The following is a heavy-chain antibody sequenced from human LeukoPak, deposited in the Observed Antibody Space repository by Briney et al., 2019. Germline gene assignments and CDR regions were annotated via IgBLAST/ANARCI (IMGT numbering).Heavy chain of an antibody. CDR1: AGSISSYY. J-gene: IGHJ4*02. D-gene: IGHD1-1*01. CDR2: IYYTGTT. CDR3: ATSVGTTGTT. Sequence: SETLSLTCTVSAGSISSYYWNWLRQSPGKGLEWIGYIYYTGTTKYNPSLTSRVTISIDTSKNQFSLKLSSVTAADTAVYYCATSVGTTGTTWGQGTPVIVSS. V-gene: IGHV4-59*08.